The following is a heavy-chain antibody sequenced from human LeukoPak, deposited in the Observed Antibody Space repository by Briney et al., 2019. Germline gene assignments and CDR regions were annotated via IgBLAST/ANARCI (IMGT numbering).Heavy chain of an antibody. Sequence: GGTLRLSCGASGFTFSTYGMSWVRQAPGKGLEWVSAISGSGGNTYYADSVKGRFSISRDNSKNTLYLQMNSLRAEDTAVYYCAKDFFRYYDSSGYYYVHPLDYWGQGTLVTVSS. CDR1: GFTFSTYG. CDR3: AKDFFRYYDSSGYYYVHPLDY. J-gene: IGHJ4*02. V-gene: IGHV3-23*01. CDR2: ISGSGGNT. D-gene: IGHD3-22*01.